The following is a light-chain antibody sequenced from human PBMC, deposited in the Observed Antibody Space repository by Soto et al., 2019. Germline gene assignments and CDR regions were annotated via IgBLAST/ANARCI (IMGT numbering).Light chain of an antibody. Sequence: DIPMTQSPPPLSASVGDRVTVTCRASQSIGSRLNWYQQKSGKAPKLLIYVASSLQSGVPSRFSGSGSGTDFTLTISSLQPEDIATYYCQQSYSIPFTFGQGTRLEIK. CDR2: VAS. CDR1: QSIGSR. CDR3: QQSYSIPFT. J-gene: IGKJ5*01. V-gene: IGKV1-39*01.